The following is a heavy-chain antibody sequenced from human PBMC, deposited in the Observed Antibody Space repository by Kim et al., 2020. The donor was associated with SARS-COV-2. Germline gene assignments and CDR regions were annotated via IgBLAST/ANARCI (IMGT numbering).Heavy chain of an antibody. J-gene: IGHJ4*02. CDR1: GGSISSYY. D-gene: IGHD3-22*01. V-gene: IGHV4-59*01. CDR3: ARWNYYDSSGYSRYYFDY. Sequence: SETLSLTCTVSGGSISSYYWSWIRQPPGKGLEWIGYIYYSGSTNYNPSLKSRVTISVDTSKNQFALKLSSVTAADTAVYYCARWNYYDSSGYSRYYFDYWGQGTLVTVSS. CDR2: IYYSGST.